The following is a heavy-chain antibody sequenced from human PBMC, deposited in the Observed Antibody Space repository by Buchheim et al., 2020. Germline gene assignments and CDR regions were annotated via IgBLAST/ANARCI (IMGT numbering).Heavy chain of an antibody. D-gene: IGHD4-11*01. J-gene: IGHJ4*02. Sequence: EVQLVESGGGLVQTGGSLRLSCAASGFTFSNYRMHWVRHAPGQGLVWVTGIGSDGSTTSYADSVKGRFTISRDNAKNALYLQMNSLRAGDTAVYYCARGDRYYSNDYWGQGTL. V-gene: IGHV3-74*01. CDR2: IGSDGSTT. CDR3: ARGDRYYSNDY. CDR1: GFTFSNYR.